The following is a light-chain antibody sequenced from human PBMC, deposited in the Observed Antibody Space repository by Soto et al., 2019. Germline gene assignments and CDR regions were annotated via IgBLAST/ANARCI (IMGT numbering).Light chain of an antibody. CDR3: QHYNYWPYT. Sequence: EIVMTQSPATRPLSPGERATLSCRASQTIDNPLAWYQRKPGQAPRLLIYDASTRDTGVQARFSGSGAGTDFTRTISSLQSEDVAVDYCQHYNYWPYTFGQGTKVDIK. V-gene: IGKV3D-15*01. CDR1: QTIDNP. J-gene: IGKJ2*01. CDR2: DAS.